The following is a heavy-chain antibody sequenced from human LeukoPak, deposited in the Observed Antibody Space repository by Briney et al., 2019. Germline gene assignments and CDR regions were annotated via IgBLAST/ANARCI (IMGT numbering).Heavy chain of an antibody. Sequence: GGSLRLSCVASGFSFSTYSMRWVRQAPGKGLEYVSGITSNGGSKYYANSVKDRFTISRDNYKNTVYLQMGSLRPEDMAVYYCAREYCTPKTCYHWGLGYWGQGTLVTVSS. CDR2: ITSNGGSK. CDR1: GFSFSTYS. D-gene: IGHD2-8*01. CDR3: AREYCTPKTCYHWGLGY. V-gene: IGHV3-64*01. J-gene: IGHJ4*02.